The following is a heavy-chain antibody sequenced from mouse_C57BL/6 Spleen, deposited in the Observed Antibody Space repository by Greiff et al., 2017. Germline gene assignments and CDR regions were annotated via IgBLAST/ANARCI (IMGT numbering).Heavy chain of an antibody. J-gene: IGHJ4*01. CDR1: GFTFTDYY. V-gene: IGHV7-3*01. D-gene: IGHD1-1*01. CDR2: IRNKANGYTT. CDR3: ARYPGSSYAMDY. Sequence: DVKLVESGGGLVQPGGSLSLSCAASGFTFTDYYMSWVRQPPGKALEWLGFIRNKANGYTTEYSASVKGRFTISRDNSQSSLYLQMNALRAEDSATYYCARYPGSSYAMDYWGQGTSVTVSS.